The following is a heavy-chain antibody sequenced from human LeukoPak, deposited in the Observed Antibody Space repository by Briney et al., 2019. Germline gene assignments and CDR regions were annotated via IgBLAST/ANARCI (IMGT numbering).Heavy chain of an antibody. V-gene: IGHV3-30*02. J-gene: IGHJ4*02. D-gene: IGHD2-2*01. CDR2: VRYDRTTK. CDR3: AKDGRLYHRGHFDS. Sequence: GGSLRLSCVASGFTFSSYGMHWVRQAPGKGLEWVAFVRYDRTTKNYADSVKGRVTISRDNSKNTLNLQMNTLRPEDTAIYYCAKDGRLYHRGHFDSWGQGTLVTVSS. CDR1: GFTFSSYG.